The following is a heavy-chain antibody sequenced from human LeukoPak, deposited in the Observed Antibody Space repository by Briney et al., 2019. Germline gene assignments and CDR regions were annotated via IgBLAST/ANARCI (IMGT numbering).Heavy chain of an antibody. CDR1: GDSVSSNTAA. V-gene: IGHV6-1*01. D-gene: IGHD6-19*01. CDR2: TYYRSKWYG. J-gene: IGHJ4*02. Sequence: SQTLSLTCAISGDSVSSNTAAWNWIRQSPSGGLQWLGRTYYRSKWYGDYSASVRSRVAINPDTSKNQFSLHLNSVTPEDTAVYYCARYTSGWFLDYWGQGTLVTVSS. CDR3: ARYTSGWFLDY.